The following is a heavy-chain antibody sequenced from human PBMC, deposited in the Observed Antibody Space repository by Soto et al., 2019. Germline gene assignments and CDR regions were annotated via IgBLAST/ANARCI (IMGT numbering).Heavy chain of an antibody. CDR3: TRGSTVVTLDYFDS. CDR1: GYTVTRHY. V-gene: IGHV1-46*03. J-gene: IGHJ4*02. CDR2: IDPSGGST. Sequence: QVQLVQSGAEVKKPGASVKVSCKASGYTVTRHYMHWVRQAPGHGLEWMGIIDPSGGSTTYAQKFQDRVTMTRDMSTRTVYMELSSLRSDDTAIYYCTRGSTVVTLDYFDSWGQGTLVTVSS. D-gene: IGHD2-21*02.